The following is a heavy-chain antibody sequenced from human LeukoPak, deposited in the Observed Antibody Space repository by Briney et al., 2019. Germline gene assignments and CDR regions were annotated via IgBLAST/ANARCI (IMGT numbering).Heavy chain of an antibody. J-gene: IGHJ3*02. CDR2: ISSGSNTM. V-gene: IGHV3-48*01. Sequence: PGGSLRLSCAAFGFTFRSYSMSWVRQAPGKGLEWVSCISSGSNTMFYADSMKGRFTISRDNAKNSLFLQMNILRAEDTAVYYCARDLHFDYESSHALDIWGQGTMVTVSS. CDR3: ARDLHFDYESSHALDI. CDR1: GFTFRSYS. D-gene: IGHD3-22*01.